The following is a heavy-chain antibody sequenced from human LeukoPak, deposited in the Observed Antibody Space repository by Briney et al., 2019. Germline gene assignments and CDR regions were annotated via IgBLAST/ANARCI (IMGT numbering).Heavy chain of an antibody. CDR1: GGSISSSSYY. Sequence: PSETLSLTCSVSGGSISSSSYYWGWIRQPPGKGLEWIATINYSGTTHYNPSLQSRVTISVDTSKNQFSLKLSSVTAADTAVYYCARHPLYSWFGEFFDYWGQGTLVTVSS. D-gene: IGHD3-10*01. CDR3: ARHPLYSWFGEFFDY. CDR2: INYSGTT. V-gene: IGHV4-39*01. J-gene: IGHJ4*02.